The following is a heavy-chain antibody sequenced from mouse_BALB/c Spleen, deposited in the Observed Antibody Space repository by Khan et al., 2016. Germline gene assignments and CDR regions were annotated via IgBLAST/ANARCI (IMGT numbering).Heavy chain of an antibody. Sequence: QIQLVQSGPELKKPGETVKISCKASGYSFKNYGMNWVKQAPGKGVKWMGRIDTNTGETTYAEEFKGRIAFSLETSAITAYLQINNLKNDDTATSFCASWGSDYALFAYWGHGTLVTVSS. CDR3: ASWGSDYALFAY. V-gene: IGHV9-3*02. J-gene: IGHJ3*01. D-gene: IGHD2-4*01. CDR2: IDTNTGET. CDR1: GYSFKNYG.